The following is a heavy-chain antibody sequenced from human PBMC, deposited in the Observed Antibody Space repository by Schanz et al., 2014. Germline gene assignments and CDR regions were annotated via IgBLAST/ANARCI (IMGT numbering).Heavy chain of an antibody. J-gene: IGHJ3*01. Sequence: QVQLVQSGAEVKKPGSSVKVSCKASGYTFISYFIHWVRQAPGQGLEWMGLINPIDGSTTYVWGFHGRLTMTRDTSTTMVYMDLSTLRSEDTAVYYCARGSCTASGCYDAFDLWGQGTLVTVSS. CDR2: INPIDGST. D-gene: IGHD2-2*01. CDR3: ARGSCTASGCYDAFDL. CDR1: GYTFISYF. V-gene: IGHV1-46*01.